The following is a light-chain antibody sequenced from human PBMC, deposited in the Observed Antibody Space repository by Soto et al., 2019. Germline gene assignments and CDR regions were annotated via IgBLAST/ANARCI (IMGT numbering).Light chain of an antibody. CDR2: GAS. CDR1: QSVSSSY. Sequence: EIVLTQSPGTLSLSPGERATLSCRTSQSVSSSYLAWYQQKPGQAPRLLIYGASSRATGIPDRFSGSGSGTDFTLTISRLEPEDFAVYYGQQYGSSPLYTWSQGTKLEIK. V-gene: IGKV3-20*01. CDR3: QQYGSSPLYT. J-gene: IGKJ2*01.